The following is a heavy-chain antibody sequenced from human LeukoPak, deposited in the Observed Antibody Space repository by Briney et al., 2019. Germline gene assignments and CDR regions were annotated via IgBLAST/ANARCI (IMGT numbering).Heavy chain of an antibody. J-gene: IGHJ5*02. Sequence: PSETLSLTCAVYGGPFSGYYWSWIRQPPGKGLEWIGEINHSGSTNYNPSLKSRVTISVDTSKNQFSLKLSSVTAADTAVYYCARGGDIVVVPAAMGDGYWFDPWGQGTLVTVSS. CDR3: ARGGDIVVVPAAMGDGYWFDP. V-gene: IGHV4-34*01. D-gene: IGHD2-2*01. CDR2: INHSGST. CDR1: GGPFSGYY.